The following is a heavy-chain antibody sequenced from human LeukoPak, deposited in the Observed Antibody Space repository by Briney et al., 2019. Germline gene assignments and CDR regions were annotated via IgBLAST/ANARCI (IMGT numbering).Heavy chain of an antibody. V-gene: IGHV1-69*05. CDR1: GGTFSSYA. J-gene: IGHJ1*01. CDR3: AKGGYGGNSLGYFQH. CDR2: IIPIFGTA. Sequence: SVKVSCKASGGTFSSYAISWVRQAPGQGLEWMGGIIPIFGTANYAQKFQGRVTITTDESTSTAYMGLSSLRSEDTAVYYCAKGGYGGNSLGYFQHWGQGTLVTVSS. D-gene: IGHD4-23*01.